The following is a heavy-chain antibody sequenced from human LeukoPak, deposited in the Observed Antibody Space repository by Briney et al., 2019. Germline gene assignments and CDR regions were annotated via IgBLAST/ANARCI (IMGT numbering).Heavy chain of an antibody. V-gene: IGHV4-38-2*01. D-gene: IGHD3-3*01. CDR2: IYHSGST. J-gene: IGHJ5*02. CDR1: GYSISSGYY. Sequence: PEALSLTCAVSGYSISSGYYWGWIRQPPGKGVEWIGSIYHSGSTYYNPSLKSRVTISVDTSKNQFSLKLSSVTAADTAVYYCARKITNFGVVRNWFDPWGQGTLVIVSS. CDR3: ARKITNFGVVRNWFDP.